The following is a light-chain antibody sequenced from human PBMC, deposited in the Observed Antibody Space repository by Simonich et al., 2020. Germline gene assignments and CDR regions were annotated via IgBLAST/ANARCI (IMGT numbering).Light chain of an antibody. Sequence: QSVLTQPPSASGTPGQRVTISCSGSSSNIGSNTVNWYQQLPGPAPKRLIYRKKQRPSGVPYRFSGSKSGTSASLAISGLQSEDEADYYCAAWEDSLNGWVFGGGTKLTVL. CDR1: SSNIGSNT. J-gene: IGLJ3*02. CDR2: RKK. CDR3: AAWEDSLNGWV. V-gene: IGLV1-44*01.